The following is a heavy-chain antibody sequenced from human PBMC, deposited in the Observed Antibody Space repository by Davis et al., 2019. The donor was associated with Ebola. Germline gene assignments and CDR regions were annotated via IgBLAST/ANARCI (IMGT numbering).Heavy chain of an antibody. CDR2: INHSGST. CDR1: GGSFSGYY. CDR3: ARHVWDIVVVVAATLHAFDI. J-gene: IGHJ3*02. D-gene: IGHD2-15*01. Sequence: SETLSLTCAVYGGSFSGYYWSWIRQPPGKGLEWIGEINHSGSTNYNPSLKSRVTISVDTSKNQFSLKLSSVTAADTAVYYCARHVWDIVVVVAATLHAFDIWGQGAMVTVSS. V-gene: IGHV4-34*01.